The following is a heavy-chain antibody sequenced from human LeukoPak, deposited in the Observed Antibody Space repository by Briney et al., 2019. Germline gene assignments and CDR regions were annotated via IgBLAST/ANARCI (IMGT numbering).Heavy chain of an antibody. CDR3: ARAGGYYGLGSFLDY. D-gene: IGHD3-10*01. J-gene: IGHJ4*02. CDR1: RYSINSVYY. V-gene: IGHV4-38-2*02. CDR2: IYQGGST. Sequence: SESLSLTWTVARYSINSVYYGGCIRLPPGKGLEWIGSIYQGGSTYYNASLKGRVTISMDPSRNKFSLNLNSVTAADTAVYYCARAGGYYGLGSFLDYWGQGRLVSVSS.